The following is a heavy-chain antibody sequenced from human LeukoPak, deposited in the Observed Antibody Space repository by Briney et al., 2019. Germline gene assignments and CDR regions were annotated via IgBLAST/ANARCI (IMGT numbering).Heavy chain of an antibody. CDR3: ARLGGYSKSFDY. J-gene: IGHJ4*02. D-gene: IGHD4-11*01. CDR1: GFTFRSYS. V-gene: IGHV3-21*01. Sequence: AGGSLRLSCAASGFTFRSYSMNWVRDARGKGLEWVSSISSSSSYIYYADSVKGRFTISRDNAKNSLYLQMNSLRAEDMAVYYCARLGGYSKSFDYWGQGTLVTVSS. CDR2: ISSSSSYI.